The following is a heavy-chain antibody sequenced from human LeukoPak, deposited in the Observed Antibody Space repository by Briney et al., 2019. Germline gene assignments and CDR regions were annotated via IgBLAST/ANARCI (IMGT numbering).Heavy chain of an antibody. CDR2: ISWNSGSI. D-gene: IGHD3-16*02. CDR3: AKGPLVWGSYRYMYFDY. CDR1: GFTFDDYA. V-gene: IGHV3-9*01. Sequence: PGRSLRLSCAASGFTFDDYAMHWVRQAPGKGLEWVSGISWNSGSIGYADSVKGRFTISRDNAKNSLYLQMNSLRAEDTALYYCAKGPLVWGSYRYMYFDYWGQGTLVTVSS. J-gene: IGHJ4*02.